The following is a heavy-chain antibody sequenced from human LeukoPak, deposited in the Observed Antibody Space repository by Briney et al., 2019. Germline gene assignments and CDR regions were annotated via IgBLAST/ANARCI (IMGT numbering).Heavy chain of an antibody. Sequence: PGGSLRLSCAASGFTFNNYAMNWVRQAPGKGLEWVSGISGSAGHTYYADSVKGRITISRDNSKNTLYLQMNSLRAEDTAVYYCAKDLRAVAATHRPVYWGQGTLVTVSS. V-gene: IGHV3-23*01. CDR2: ISGSAGHT. D-gene: IGHD6-19*01. CDR3: AKDLRAVAATHRPVY. J-gene: IGHJ4*02. CDR1: GFTFNNYA.